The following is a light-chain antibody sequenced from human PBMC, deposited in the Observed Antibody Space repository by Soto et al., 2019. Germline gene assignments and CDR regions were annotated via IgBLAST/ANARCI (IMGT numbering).Light chain of an antibody. CDR1: SGNIASDY. V-gene: IGLV6-57*01. CDR3: QCYDGGSSRV. CDR2: END. Sequence: NFMLTQPHSVSESPGKTVTISCTRSSGNIASDYVQWFQQRPGTSPTTVICENDRRPSGVPDRFSGSIDSSSNSASLTISGLKTKDEADRYCQCYDGGSSRVVGGGIKLTVL. J-gene: IGLJ3*02.